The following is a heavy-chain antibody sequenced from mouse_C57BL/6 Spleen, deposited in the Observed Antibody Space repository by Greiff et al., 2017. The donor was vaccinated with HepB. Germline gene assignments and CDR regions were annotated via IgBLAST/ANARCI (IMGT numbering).Heavy chain of an antibody. CDR2: INPNNGGT. V-gene: IGHV1-26*01. Sequence: EVQLQQSGPELVKPGASVKISCKASGYTFTDYYMNWVKQSHGKSLEWIGDINPNNGGTSYNQKFKGKATLTVDKSSSTAYMELRSLTSEDSAVYYCAKGDSSGPLSYWGQGTLVTVSA. J-gene: IGHJ3*01. CDR3: AKGDSSGPLSY. CDR1: GYTFTDYY. D-gene: IGHD3-2*02.